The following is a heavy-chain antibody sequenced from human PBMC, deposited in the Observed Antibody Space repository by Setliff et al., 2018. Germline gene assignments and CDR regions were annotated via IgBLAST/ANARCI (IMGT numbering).Heavy chain of an antibody. D-gene: IGHD2-21*02. CDR2: ISAYNGNA. CDR1: GYTFTSYG. J-gene: IGHJ4*02. V-gene: IGHV1-18*01. CDR3: ARSPPTVVVTAIQAIFDY. Sequence: EASVKVSCKASGYTFTSYGISWVRQAPGQGLGWMGWISAYNGNANYAQKLQGRLTMTTDTSTSTAYMELRSLRSDDTAVYYCARSPPTVVVTAIQAIFDYWGQGTLVTV.